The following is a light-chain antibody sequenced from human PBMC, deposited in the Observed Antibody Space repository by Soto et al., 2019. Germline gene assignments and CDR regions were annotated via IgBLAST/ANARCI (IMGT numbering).Light chain of an antibody. CDR3: QLYGSSIT. V-gene: IGKV3-20*01. CDR1: QSVGSTY. Sequence: EIVLTQSPGTLSLSPGERATLSCRASQSVGSTYLAWYQQKPGQTPSLLIYGASSRATGIPDRFSGSGSGTDFTLTISRLEPEDFAVYYCQLYGSSITFGQGTRLEIK. CDR2: GAS. J-gene: IGKJ5*01.